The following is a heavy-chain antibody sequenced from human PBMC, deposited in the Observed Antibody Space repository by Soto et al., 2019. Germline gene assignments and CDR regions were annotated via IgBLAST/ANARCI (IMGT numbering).Heavy chain of an antibody. D-gene: IGHD2-21*02. CDR2: VYWDDDK. CDR3: ARTVAVTPLAIDF. V-gene: IGHV2-5*02. Sequence: QITLKESGPTLVKPTQTLTLTCTFSGFSLTTSGVGVEWIRQSPGKALEWLALVYWDDDKRYNPSLKSRLTITQDTSKSQVVLTMTDMNPVDTGTYYCARTVAVTPLAIDFWGQGTVVTVSS. CDR1: GFSLTTSGVG. J-gene: IGHJ4*02.